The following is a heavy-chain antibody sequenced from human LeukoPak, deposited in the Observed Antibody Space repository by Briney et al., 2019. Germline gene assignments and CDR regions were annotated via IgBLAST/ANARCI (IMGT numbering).Heavy chain of an antibody. J-gene: IGHJ4*02. V-gene: IGHV4-39*01. D-gene: IGHD3-16*01. Sequence: SETLSLTCTVSGGSISSSSYYWGWIRQPPGKGLEWIGSIYYSGSTYYNPSLKSRVTISVDTSKNQFSLKLSSVTAADTAVYYCARLYDYVWGSYYPFDYSGQGTLVTVSS. CDR3: ARLYDYVWGSYYPFDY. CDR2: IYYSGST. CDR1: GGSISSSSYY.